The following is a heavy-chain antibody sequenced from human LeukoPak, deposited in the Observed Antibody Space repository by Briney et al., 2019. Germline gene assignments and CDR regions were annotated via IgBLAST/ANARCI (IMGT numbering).Heavy chain of an antibody. J-gene: IGHJ5*02. CDR3: ARGVIVGGGVGFDP. D-gene: IGHD1-26*01. CDR2: MNPNSGNT. V-gene: IGHV1-8*01. CDR1: GYTFTSYD. Sequence: ASVKVSCKASGYTFTSYDINWVRQATGQGLEWMGWMNPNSGNTGYAQKFQGRVTMTRNTSISTAYMELSSLRSEDTAVYYCARGVIVGGGVGFDPWGQGTLVIVSS.